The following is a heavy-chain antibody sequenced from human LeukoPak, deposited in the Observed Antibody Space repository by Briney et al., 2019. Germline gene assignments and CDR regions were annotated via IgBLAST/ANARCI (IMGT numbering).Heavy chain of an antibody. J-gene: IGHJ4*02. CDR1: GGSFSGYY. D-gene: IGHD3-3*01. V-gene: IGHV4-34*01. CDR2: INHSGST. CDR3: ASLWSGYYVAY. Sequence: SETLSLTCAVYGGSFSGYYWSWIRQPPGKGLEWIGEINHSGSTNYNPSLKSRVTISVDTSKNQLSLNLSSVTAADTAVYYCASLWSGYYVAYWGQGTLVTVSS.